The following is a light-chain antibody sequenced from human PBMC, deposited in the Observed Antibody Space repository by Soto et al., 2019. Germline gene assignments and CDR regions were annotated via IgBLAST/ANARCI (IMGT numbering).Light chain of an antibody. V-gene: IGLV2-14*01. CDR2: EVS. Sequence: QSVLTQPASVSGSPGQSITISCTGTSSGVGGYNYVSWYQQHPGKAPKRMIYEVSNRPSGVSNRFSGSKSGNTASLTISGLQAEDEADYYCSSYTSSSTYVFGTGTKVTVL. CDR3: SSYTSSSTYV. CDR1: SSGVGGYNY. J-gene: IGLJ1*01.